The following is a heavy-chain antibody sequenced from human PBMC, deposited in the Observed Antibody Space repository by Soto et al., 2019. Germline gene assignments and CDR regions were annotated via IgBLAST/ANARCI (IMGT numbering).Heavy chain of an antibody. J-gene: IGHJ4*02. CDR2: ISTSGSDT. CDR1: GFTFSTSS. V-gene: IGHV3-23*01. CDR3: ATSSPYYFAY. Sequence: PGGSLRLSCAASGFTFSTSSMRWARQAPGKGLEWVSSISTSGSDTFYADSVKGRFTVSRDNSKNTLYLQMNSLGAEDTAVYYCATSSPYYFAYWGQGTLVTVSS.